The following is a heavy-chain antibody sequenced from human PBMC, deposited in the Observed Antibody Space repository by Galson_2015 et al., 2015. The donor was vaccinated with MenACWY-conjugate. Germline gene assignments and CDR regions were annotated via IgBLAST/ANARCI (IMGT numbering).Heavy chain of an antibody. Sequence: SLRLSCAVSGFNFSTYRLAWVRQAPGKGLEWVSAISGSGTTKYDADSVKGRFTISRDNSKNTPYLQMNSLRAEDTAVYYCAKNRFGGRPYYFDYWGQGTLVTVSS. CDR3: AKNRFGGRPYYFDY. D-gene: IGHD2-15*01. V-gene: IGHV3-23*01. CDR1: GFNFSTYR. J-gene: IGHJ4*02. CDR2: ISGSGTTK.